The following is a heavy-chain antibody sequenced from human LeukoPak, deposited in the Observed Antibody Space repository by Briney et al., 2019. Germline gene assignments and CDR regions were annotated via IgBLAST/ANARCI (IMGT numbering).Heavy chain of an antibody. CDR2: IKSDGSDT. D-gene: IGHD3-10*01. CDR3: VNYGWGRPA. Sequence: PVGSLRLSCAASGFTFSSYWMHWVRQAPGKGLVWVSRIKSDGSDTTYADSVKGRFTISRDNAKNMLYLQMNSLRAEDTAVYYCVNYGWGRPAWGQGTLVTVSS. CDR1: GFTFSSYW. V-gene: IGHV3-74*03. J-gene: IGHJ4*02.